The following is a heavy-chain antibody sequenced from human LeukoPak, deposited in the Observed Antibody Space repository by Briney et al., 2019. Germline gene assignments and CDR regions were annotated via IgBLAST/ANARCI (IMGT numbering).Heavy chain of an antibody. V-gene: IGHV4-59*01. J-gene: IGHJ4*02. CDR1: GGSFSGYY. Sequence: KPSETLSLTCAVYGGSFSGYYWSWIRQPPGKGLEGIGYIYYSGSTNYNPSLKSRVTISVDTSKNQFSLKLSSVTAADTAVYYCARDPYGSASFDYWGQGTLVTVSS. D-gene: IGHD3-10*01. CDR3: ARDPYGSASFDY. CDR2: IYYSGST.